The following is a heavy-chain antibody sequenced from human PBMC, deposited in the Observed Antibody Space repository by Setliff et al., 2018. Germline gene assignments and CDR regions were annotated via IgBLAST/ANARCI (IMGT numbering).Heavy chain of an antibody. Sequence: GESLKLSCTTSGFTFFSYTMNWVRQAPGKGLEWVSAITDDGGTTHYAGSVKGRFTVARDNSNSTLYLQMNSLRVEDTALYYRAKSSGSSSSTNLEYLGPGTLVTVSS. CDR1: GFTFFSYT. D-gene: IGHD6-6*01. CDR3: AKSSGSSSSTNLEY. V-gene: IGHV3-23*01. CDR2: ITDDGGTT. J-gene: IGHJ4*02.